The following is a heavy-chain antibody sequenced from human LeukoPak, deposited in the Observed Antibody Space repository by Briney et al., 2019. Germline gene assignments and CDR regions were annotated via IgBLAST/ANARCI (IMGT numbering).Heavy chain of an antibody. CDR2: INPNSGGT. Sequence: ASVKVSCKASGYSFSDYYMHWVRQAPGQGLEWMGWINPNSGGTNYAQKFQGRVTMTRDTSISTAYMELSRLRSDDTAVYYCASQRYYYGSGSPIRYYYYYMDVWGKGTTVTVSS. CDR3: ASQRYYYGSGSPIRYYYYYMDV. D-gene: IGHD3-10*01. J-gene: IGHJ6*03. V-gene: IGHV1-2*02. CDR1: GYSFSDYY.